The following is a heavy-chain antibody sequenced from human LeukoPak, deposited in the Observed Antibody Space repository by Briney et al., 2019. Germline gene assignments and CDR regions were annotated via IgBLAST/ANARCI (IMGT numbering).Heavy chain of an antibody. CDR1: EFTFSSYA. V-gene: IGHV3-23*01. J-gene: IGHJ5*02. Sequence: GGSLRLSCVVSEFTFSSYAMSWVRQAPGKGLEWVSAISGSGGSTYYADSVKGRFTISRDNSKNTLYLQMNSLRAEDTAVYYCAKRPGKAAAGPFDPWGQGTLVTVSS. CDR3: AKRPGKAAAGPFDP. CDR2: ISGSGGST. D-gene: IGHD6-13*01.